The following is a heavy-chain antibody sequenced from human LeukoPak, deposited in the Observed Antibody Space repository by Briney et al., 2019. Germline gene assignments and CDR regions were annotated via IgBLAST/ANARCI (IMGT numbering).Heavy chain of an antibody. CDR3: ARDHHVLDAFDI. V-gene: IGHV4-61*02. Sequence: SQTLSLTCTVSGGSISSGSYYWSWIRQPAGKGLEWIGRIHTSGGTNYNPSLKSRVTISVDTSKNQFSLKLSSVTAADTAVYYCARDHHVLDAFDIRGQGTMVTVSS. CDR1: GGSISSGSYY. J-gene: IGHJ3*02. D-gene: IGHD3-16*01. CDR2: IHTSGGT.